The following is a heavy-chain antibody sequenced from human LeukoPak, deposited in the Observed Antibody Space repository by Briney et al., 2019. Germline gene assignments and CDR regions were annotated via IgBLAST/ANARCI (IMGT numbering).Heavy chain of an antibody. CDR3: ARVPGIAVAGYYYYYYGMDV. CDR2: IIPIFGTA. D-gene: IGHD6-19*01. CDR1: GGTFSSYA. J-gene: IGHJ6*02. Sequence: SVKVSCKASGGTFSSYAISWVRQAPGQGLEWMGGIIPIFGTANYAQKFQGRVTITADESTSTAYMELSSLRSEDTAVYYCARVPGIAVAGYYYYYYGMDVWGQGTTVTVSS. V-gene: IGHV1-69*13.